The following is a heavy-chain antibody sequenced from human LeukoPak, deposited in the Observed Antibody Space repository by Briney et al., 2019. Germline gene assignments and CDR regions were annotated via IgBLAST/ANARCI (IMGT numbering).Heavy chain of an antibody. Sequence: PGGSLRLSCAASGFTFSSYAMSWVRQAPGKGLEWVSAISGSGGSTYYADSVKGRFTISRDNSKNTLYLQMISLRAEDTAVYYCAKGHSTILTPRLFHYWGQGTLVTVSS. CDR2: ISGSGGST. V-gene: IGHV3-23*01. CDR1: GFTFSSYA. D-gene: IGHD5/OR15-5a*01. CDR3: AKGHSTILTPRLFHY. J-gene: IGHJ4*02.